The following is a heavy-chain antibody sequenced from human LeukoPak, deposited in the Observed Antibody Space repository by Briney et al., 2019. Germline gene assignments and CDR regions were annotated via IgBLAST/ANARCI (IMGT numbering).Heavy chain of an antibody. J-gene: IGHJ4*02. D-gene: IGHD5-24*01. CDR2: ISSSSSYT. CDR1: GFTFSDYY. CDR3: ARELKTDVEMATVGDFDY. Sequence: GGSLRLSCAASGFTFSDYYMSWIRQAPGKGLEWVSYISSSSSYTNYADSVKGRFTISRDNAKNSLCLQMNSLRAEDAAVYYCARELKTDVEMATVGDFDYWGQGTLVTVSS. V-gene: IGHV3-11*06.